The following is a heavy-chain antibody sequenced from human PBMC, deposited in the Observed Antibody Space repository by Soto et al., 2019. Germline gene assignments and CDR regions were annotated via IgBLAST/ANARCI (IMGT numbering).Heavy chain of an antibody. CDR2: INAGNGNT. CDR1: GYTFTSYA. V-gene: IGHV1-3*01. CDR3: ASPLRPYRSSWDFDS. Sequence: ASMKVSCKASGYTFTSYAMHWARQAPGQRLEWMGWINAGNGNTKYSQKFQGRVTITRDTSASTAYMELSSLRSEDTAVYYCASPLRPYRSSWDFDSWGQETLLTVSS. J-gene: IGHJ4*02. D-gene: IGHD6-13*01.